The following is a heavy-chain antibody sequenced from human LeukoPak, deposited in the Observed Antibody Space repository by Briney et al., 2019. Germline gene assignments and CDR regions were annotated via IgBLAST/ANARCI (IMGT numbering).Heavy chain of an antibody. V-gene: IGHV4-34*01. CDR3: ARPYRRWSGFDY. CDR2: INHSGST. CDR1: GGSISSYY. D-gene: IGHD5-24*01. J-gene: IGHJ4*02. Sequence: SETLSLTCTVSGGSISSYYWSWIRQPPGKGLEWIGEINHSGSTNYNPSLKSRVTISVDTSKNQFSLKLSSVTAADTAVYYCARPYRRWSGFDYWGQGTLVTVSS.